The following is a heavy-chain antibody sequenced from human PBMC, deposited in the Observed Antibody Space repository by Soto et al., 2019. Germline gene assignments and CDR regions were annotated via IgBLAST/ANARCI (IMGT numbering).Heavy chain of an antibody. CDR1: GFTFSSYS. D-gene: IGHD6-19*01. CDR2: ISSSSSYI. Sequence: EVQLVESGGGLVKPGGSLRLSCAASGFTFSSYSMNWVRQAPGKGLEWVSSISSSSSYIYYADSVKGRFTISRDNAKKSLYLQMNSLRAEDTAVYYCARVSRAVAGTRSLTYWGQGTLVTVSS. V-gene: IGHV3-21*01. J-gene: IGHJ4*02. CDR3: ARVSRAVAGTRSLTY.